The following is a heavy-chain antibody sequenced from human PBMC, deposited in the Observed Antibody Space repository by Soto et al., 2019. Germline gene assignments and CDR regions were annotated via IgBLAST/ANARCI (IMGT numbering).Heavy chain of an antibody. CDR3: VKSRGGNNFDFSD. CDR1: GFTFSSYA. J-gene: IGHJ4*02. CDR2: IRGNGDPP. V-gene: IGHV3-64D*06. Sequence: PGGSLRLSCSASGFTFSSYAMHWVRLAPGKGLEYVSGIRGNGDPPFYADSVKGRFIISRDNSKNTLFLQMSSLSADDTAVYYCVKSRGGNNFDFSDRGQGALVTLSS. D-gene: IGHD1-20*01.